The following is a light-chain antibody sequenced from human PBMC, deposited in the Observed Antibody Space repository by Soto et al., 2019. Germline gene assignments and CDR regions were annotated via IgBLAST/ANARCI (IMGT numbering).Light chain of an antibody. CDR2: EVS. Sequence: QSVLTQPPSASGSPGQSVTISCTGTSSDVGGYNYVSWYQQHPGKAPKLMIYEVSKRPSGVPDRFSGSKSGNTASLTVSGLRAEDEAYYYCSSYAGSNNLGVFGTGTKVTVL. CDR3: SSYAGSNNLGV. J-gene: IGLJ1*01. CDR1: SSDVGGYNY. V-gene: IGLV2-8*01.